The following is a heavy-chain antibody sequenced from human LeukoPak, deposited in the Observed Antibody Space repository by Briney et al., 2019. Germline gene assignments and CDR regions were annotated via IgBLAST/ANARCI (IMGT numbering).Heavy chain of an antibody. Sequence: GGSLRLSCAASGFTFSDYYMSWIRQAPGKGLEWVSYISSSGTTIHYTDSVKGRFTISRDNAKNSLYLQMNSLRAEDTAVYYCARAHTCGYFWVYYFDYWGQGTLVTVSS. CDR3: ARAHTCGYFWVYYFDY. V-gene: IGHV3-11*01. CDR1: GFTFSDYY. J-gene: IGHJ4*02. D-gene: IGHD3-22*01. CDR2: ISSSGTTI.